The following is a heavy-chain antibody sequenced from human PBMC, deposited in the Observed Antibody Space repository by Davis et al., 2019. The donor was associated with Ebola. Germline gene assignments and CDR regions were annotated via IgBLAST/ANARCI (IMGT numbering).Heavy chain of an antibody. Sequence: GESLKISCAASGFTFSSYWMHWVRQAPGKGLVWVSRINSDGSSTSYADSVKGRFTISRDNAKNTLYLQMNSLRAEDTAVYYCARDEVVDFWSGFYYYYYYGMDVWGQGTTVTVSS. CDR1: GFTFSSYW. V-gene: IGHV3-74*01. CDR2: INSDGSST. CDR3: ARDEVVDFWSGFYYYYYYGMDV. J-gene: IGHJ6*02. D-gene: IGHD3-3*01.